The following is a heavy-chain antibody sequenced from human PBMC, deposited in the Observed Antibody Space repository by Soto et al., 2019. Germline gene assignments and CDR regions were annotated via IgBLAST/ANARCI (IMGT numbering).Heavy chain of an antibody. D-gene: IGHD3-16*02. CDR2: INHSGST. CDR3: ARAAPYDYIWGSYRYSNWFDP. CDR1: GGSFSGYY. V-gene: IGHV4-34*01. J-gene: IGHJ5*02. Sequence: SETLSLTCAVYGGSFSGYYWSWIRQPPGKGLEWIGEINHSGSTNYNPSLKSRVTISVDTSKNQFSLKLSSVTAADTAVYYCARAAPYDYIWGSYRYSNWFDPWGQGTLVTVSS.